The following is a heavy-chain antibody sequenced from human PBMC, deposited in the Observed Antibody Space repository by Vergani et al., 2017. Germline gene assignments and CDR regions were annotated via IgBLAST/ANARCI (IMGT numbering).Heavy chain of an antibody. CDR2: IIPIFGTA. Sequence: QVQLVQSGAEVKKPGSSVKVSCKASGGTFSSYAISWVRQAPGQGLEWMGRIIPIFGTANYAQKFQGRVTITADKSTSTAYMELSSLRSEDTAVYYCARPGGKRTTGGDYGGXLDYWGQGTLVTVSS. D-gene: IGHD4-23*01. V-gene: IGHV1-69*14. J-gene: IGHJ4*02. CDR3: ARPGGKRTTGGDYGGXLDY. CDR1: GGTFSSYA.